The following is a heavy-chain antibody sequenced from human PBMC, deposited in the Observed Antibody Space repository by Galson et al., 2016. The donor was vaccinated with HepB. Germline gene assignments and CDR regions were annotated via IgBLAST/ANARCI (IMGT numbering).Heavy chain of an antibody. J-gene: IGHJ1*01. V-gene: IGHV5-51*01. CDR3: MRHGSNGGWLTAFQN. CDR2: IYPGDSET. D-gene: IGHD2-8*01. CDR1: TYIFSNYW. Sequence: QSGAEVKKPGESLKTSCQGSTYIFSNYWIGWVRQMPGKGLEWVGIIYPGDSETIYSPTFQGRVTISADKSIGTAYLQWNSLKVSDTAIYYCMRHGSNGGWLTAFQNWGQGTLVTVSA.